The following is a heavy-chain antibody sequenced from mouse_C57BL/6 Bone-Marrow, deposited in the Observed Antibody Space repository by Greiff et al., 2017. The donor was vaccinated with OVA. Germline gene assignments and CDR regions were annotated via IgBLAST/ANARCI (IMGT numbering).Heavy chain of an antibody. D-gene: IGHD2-1*01. CDR2: IYPSDSET. CDR3: ASALWYFDD. V-gene: IGHV1-52*01. J-gene: IGHJ2*01. Sequence: QVHVKQSGAELVRPGSSVKLSCKASGYTFTSYWMHWVKQRPIPGLEWIGNIYPSDSETHYNPKFKDKATLTVDNSSSTAYMQLSSLTSEDSAVYYRASALWYFDDWGQGTTLTVSS. CDR1: GYTFTSYW.